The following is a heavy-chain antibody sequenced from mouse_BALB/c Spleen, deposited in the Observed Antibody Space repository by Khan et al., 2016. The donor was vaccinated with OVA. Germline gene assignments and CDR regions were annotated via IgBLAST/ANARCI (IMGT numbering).Heavy chain of an antibody. CDR3: ASSGYDYVAY. CDR2: IYPGDGNT. J-gene: IGHJ3*01. D-gene: IGHD2-14*01. CDR1: GYGFSNYL. Sequence: QVQLQQSGAELVRPGSSVKISCKASGYGFSNYLMNWVKQGPGQGLEWIGQIYPGDGNTNYNGKFKDKATLTVDKSSSTAYLQLSSLTSEDSAVYICASSGYDYVAYWGQGTLVTVSA. V-gene: IGHV1-80*01.